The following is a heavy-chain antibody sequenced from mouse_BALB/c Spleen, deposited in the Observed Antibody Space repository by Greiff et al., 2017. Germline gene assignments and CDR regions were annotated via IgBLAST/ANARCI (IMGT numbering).Heavy chain of an antibody. D-gene: IGHD2-1*01. CDR1: GYTFTSYT. J-gene: IGHJ4*01. CDR2: INPSSGYT. V-gene: IGHV1-4*02. CDR3: ARGDGNYVAMDY. Sequence: VQLQQSAAELARPGASVKMSCKASGYTFTSYTMHWVKQRPGQGLEWIGYINPSSGYTEYNQKFKDKTTLTADKSSSTAYMQLSSLTSEDSAVYYCARGDGNYVAMDYWGQGTSVTVSS.